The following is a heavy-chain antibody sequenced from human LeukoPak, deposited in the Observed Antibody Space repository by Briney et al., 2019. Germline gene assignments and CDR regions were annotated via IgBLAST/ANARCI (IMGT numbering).Heavy chain of an antibody. CDR1: GGSMSGYY. Sequence: SETLSLTCSVSGGSMSGYYWSWIRQPPGKGLEWIGYIYYSGSTSYNPSLKSRVSISLDTAKNQFSLKLSSVSAADTAIYYCARRTIGYYFDYWGQGTLVTVSS. CDR2: IYYSGST. V-gene: IGHV4-59*08. D-gene: IGHD2/OR15-2a*01. CDR3: ARRTIGYYFDY. J-gene: IGHJ4*02.